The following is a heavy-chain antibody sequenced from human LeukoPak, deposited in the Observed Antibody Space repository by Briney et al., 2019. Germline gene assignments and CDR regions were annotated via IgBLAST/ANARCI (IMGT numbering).Heavy chain of an antibody. Sequence: PSETLSLTCTVSGGSISSSSYYWGWLRQPPGKGLEWIGSIYYSGSTYYNPSLKSRVTISVDTSKNQFSLRLSSVTAADTAVYSCARRACSGGSCYSQRGAFDIWGQGTMVTVSS. V-gene: IGHV4-39*07. CDR1: GGSISSSSYY. CDR3: ARRACSGGSCYSQRGAFDI. CDR2: IYYSGST. D-gene: IGHD2-15*01. J-gene: IGHJ3*02.